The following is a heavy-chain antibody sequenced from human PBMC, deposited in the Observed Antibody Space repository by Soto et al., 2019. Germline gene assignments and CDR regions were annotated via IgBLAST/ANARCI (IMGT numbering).Heavy chain of an antibody. J-gene: IGHJ6*03. CDR2: IYYSGST. Sequence: PSETLSLTCTFSGGSISSGGYYWSWIRQHPGKGLEWIGYIYYSGSTYYNPSLKSRVTISVDTSKNQFSLKLSSVTAADTAVYYCARAFPRPYYYYYYYMDVWGKGTTVTVSS. V-gene: IGHV4-31*03. CDR1: GGSISSGGYY. CDR3: ARAFPRPYYYYYYYMDV.